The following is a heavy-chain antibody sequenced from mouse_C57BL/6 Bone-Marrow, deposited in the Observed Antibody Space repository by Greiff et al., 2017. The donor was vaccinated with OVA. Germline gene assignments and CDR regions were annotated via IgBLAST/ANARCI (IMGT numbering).Heavy chain of an antibody. J-gene: IGHJ4*01. CDR1: GFTFSDYY. Sequence: EVMLVESGGGLVQPGGSLKLSCAASGFTFSDYYMYWVRQTPEKRLEWVAYISNGGGSTYYPDTVQGRFTISRDNAKNTLYLQMSRLKSEDTAMYYCARQGYDGYYEEMDYWGQGTSVTVSS. CDR2: ISNGGGST. V-gene: IGHV5-12*01. D-gene: IGHD2-3*01. CDR3: ARQGYDGYYEEMDY.